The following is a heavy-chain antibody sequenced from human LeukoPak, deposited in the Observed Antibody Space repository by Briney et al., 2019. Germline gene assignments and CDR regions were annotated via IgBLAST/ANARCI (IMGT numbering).Heavy chain of an antibody. Sequence: EASVKVSCKASGGTFSGYAISWVRQAPGQGLEWMGGIIPIFGTANYAQKFQGRVTITADESTSTAYMELSSLRSEDTAVYYCARECGGDCYGTLDYWGQGTLVTVSS. V-gene: IGHV1-69*01. J-gene: IGHJ4*02. CDR1: GGTFSGYA. D-gene: IGHD2-21*01. CDR2: IIPIFGTA. CDR3: ARECGGDCYGTLDY.